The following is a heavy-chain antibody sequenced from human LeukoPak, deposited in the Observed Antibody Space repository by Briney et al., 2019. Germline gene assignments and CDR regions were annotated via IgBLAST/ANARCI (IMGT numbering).Heavy chain of an antibody. J-gene: IGHJ2*01. Sequence: TLSLTCTVSGGSISSGGYYWSWIRQHPGKGLEWIGYIYYSGSTYYNPSLKSRVTISVDTSKNQFSLKLSSVTAADTAVYYCARWGNYYDSSGYYYGDWYFDLWGRGTLVTVSS. D-gene: IGHD3-22*01. CDR2: IYYSGST. CDR1: GGSISSGGYY. V-gene: IGHV4-31*03. CDR3: ARWGNYYDSSGYYYGDWYFDL.